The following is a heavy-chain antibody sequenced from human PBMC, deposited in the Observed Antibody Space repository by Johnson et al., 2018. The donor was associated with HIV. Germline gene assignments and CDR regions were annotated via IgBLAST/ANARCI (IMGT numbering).Heavy chain of an antibody. CDR1: TFTFTNYA. CDR3: AKSNPMVVVVDAFDI. D-gene: IGHD3-22*01. Sequence: QVQLVESGGGVVQPGRSLRLSCAASTFTFTNYAMHWVRQAPGKGLEWVAVISYDGSNKYYADSVKGRFTISRDNSRNTLYLQMNSLRAEDTAVYYCAKSNPMVVVVDAFDIWGQGTMVTVSS. V-gene: IGHV3-30-3*02. J-gene: IGHJ3*02. CDR2: ISYDGSNK.